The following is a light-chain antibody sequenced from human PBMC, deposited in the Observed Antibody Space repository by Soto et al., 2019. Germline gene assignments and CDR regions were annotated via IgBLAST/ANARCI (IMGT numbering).Light chain of an antibody. CDR2: DES. CDR1: QDITTS. J-gene: IGKJ4*01. CDR3: QQYDKLPLS. Sequence: DIQMTQSPSFLSASVGDRVTITCQASQDITTSLNWYQQKPGKAPKLLMYDESNLETGVPSRYSGSGSGTDFTFTISSLQAEDIATYYCQQYDKLPLSFGGGTKVEIK. V-gene: IGKV1-33*01.